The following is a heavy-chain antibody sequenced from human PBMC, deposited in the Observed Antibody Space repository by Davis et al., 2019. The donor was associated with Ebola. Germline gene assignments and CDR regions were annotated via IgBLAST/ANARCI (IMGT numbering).Heavy chain of an antibody. Sequence: PGGSLRLSCTLSGGSISSSSYYWGWIRQPPGKGLEWIGEINHSGSTNYNPSLKSRVTISVDTSKNQFSLRLNSVTAADTAVYYCARVKVYCRSGSCPPAYFQYWGQGTLVTVSS. CDR2: INHSGST. V-gene: IGHV4-39*07. D-gene: IGHD2-15*01. J-gene: IGHJ1*01. CDR3: ARVKVYCRSGSCPPAYFQY. CDR1: GGSISSSSYY.